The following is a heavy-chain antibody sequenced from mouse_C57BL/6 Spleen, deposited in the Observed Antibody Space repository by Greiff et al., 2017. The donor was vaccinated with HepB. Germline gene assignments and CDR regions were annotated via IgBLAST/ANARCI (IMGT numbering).Heavy chain of an antibody. Sequence: EVQVVESGGDLVKPGGSLKLSCAASGFTFSSYGMSWVRQTPDKRLEWVATICSGGSYTYYPDSVKGRFTIPRDNAKNALYLQMSSLKSEDTAMYYCARIYYDYDEAMDYWGQGTSVTVSS. CDR2: ICSGGSYT. J-gene: IGHJ4*01. CDR1: GFTFSSYG. CDR3: ARIYYDYDEAMDY. V-gene: IGHV5-6*01. D-gene: IGHD2-4*01.